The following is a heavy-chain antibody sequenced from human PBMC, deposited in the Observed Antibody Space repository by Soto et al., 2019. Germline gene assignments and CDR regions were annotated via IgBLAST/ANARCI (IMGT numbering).Heavy chain of an antibody. J-gene: IGHJ5*02. V-gene: IGHV3-33*01. CDR1: GFTFSNYG. D-gene: IGHD4-17*01. Sequence: QVQLVESGGGVVQPGRSLRLSCAASGFTFSNYGIHWVRQAPGKGLEWVAVIWYDGSNRYYGDSVKGRFTISRDYSSNTLFLQMNSLRAEDTALYYCVRDSDYGSNSGWLDPWGQGTLVTVSS. CDR2: IWYDGSNR. CDR3: VRDSDYGSNSGWLDP.